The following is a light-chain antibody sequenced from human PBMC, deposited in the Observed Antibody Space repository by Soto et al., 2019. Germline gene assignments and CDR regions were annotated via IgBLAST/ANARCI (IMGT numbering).Light chain of an antibody. V-gene: IGLV1-47*01. Sequence: QSVLTQPPSASGTPGQRVTISCSGSTSNIGSNYVYWYQQLPGTAPKLLIYMNNQRPSGVPDRFSGSKSGTSASLAISGLRSEDKADYYCAAWDDSLSGRVFGGGTKLTVL. CDR1: TSNIGSNY. CDR3: AAWDDSLSGRV. J-gene: IGLJ2*01. CDR2: MNN.